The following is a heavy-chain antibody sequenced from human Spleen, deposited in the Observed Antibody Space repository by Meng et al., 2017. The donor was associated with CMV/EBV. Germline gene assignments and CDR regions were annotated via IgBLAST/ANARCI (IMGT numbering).Heavy chain of an antibody. V-gene: IGHV3-48*04. CDR3: ARELGYCSSTSCHAQGFWFDP. CDR2: ISSSSSTI. CDR1: GFTFSSFW. J-gene: IGHJ5*02. Sequence: GESLKISCAASGFTFSSFWMAWVRQAPGKGLEWVSYISSSSSTIYYADSVKGRFTISRDNAKNSLYLQMNSLRAEDTAVYYCARELGYCSSTSCHAQGFWFDPWGQGTLVTVSS. D-gene: IGHD2-2*01.